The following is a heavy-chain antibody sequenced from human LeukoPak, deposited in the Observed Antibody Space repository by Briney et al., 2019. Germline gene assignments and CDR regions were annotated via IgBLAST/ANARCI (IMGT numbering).Heavy chain of an antibody. V-gene: IGHV3-33*06. D-gene: IGHD6-13*01. Sequence: GRSLRLSCAASGFTFSNYGMHWVRQAPGKGLEWVAVIWYDGSKKYYADSVRGRFTISRDNSKNTLYLQMNSLRAEDTAVYYCAKDLSSSWYYYYGMDVWGQGTTVTVSS. CDR1: GFTFSNYG. CDR2: IWYDGSKK. J-gene: IGHJ6*02. CDR3: AKDLSSSWYYYYGMDV.